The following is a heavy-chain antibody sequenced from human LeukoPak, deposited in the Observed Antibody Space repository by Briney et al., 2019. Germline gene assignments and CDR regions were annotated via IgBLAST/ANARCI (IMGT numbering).Heavy chain of an antibody. CDR2: IKEDGSET. D-gene: IGHD5-24*01. Sequence: GGSLRLSCAASGLIFSNYWMTWVRQAPGKGLEWVANIKEDGSETYYVDSVKGRFTISRDNDKNTLYLQMNSLRAEDTAVYYCARVASRRWLQPSDAFDIWGQGTMVTVSS. V-gene: IGHV3-7*03. J-gene: IGHJ3*02. CDR1: GLIFSNYW. CDR3: ARVASRRWLQPSDAFDI.